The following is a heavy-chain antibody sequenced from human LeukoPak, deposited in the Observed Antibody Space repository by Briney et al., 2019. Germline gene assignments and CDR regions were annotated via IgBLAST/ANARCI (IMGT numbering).Heavy chain of an antibody. J-gene: IGHJ5*02. Sequence: SETLSLTCTVSGGSISSHYWSWIRQPPGKGLEWIGYIYYSGSTNYNPSLKSRVTISVDMSKNQFSLKLSSVTAADTAVYYCARVHTNYDFWSGYSAKLGWFDPWGQGTLVTVSS. CDR3: ARVHTNYDFWSGYSAKLGWFDP. D-gene: IGHD3-3*01. V-gene: IGHV4-59*11. CDR2: IYYSGST. CDR1: GGSISSHY.